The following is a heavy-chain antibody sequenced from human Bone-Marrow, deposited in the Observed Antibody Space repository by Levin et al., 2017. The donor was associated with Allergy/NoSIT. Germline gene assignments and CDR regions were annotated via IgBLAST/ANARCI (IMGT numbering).Heavy chain of an antibody. V-gene: IGHV3-48*02. J-gene: IGHJ6*02. Sequence: GGSLRLSCAASGFTFSNSSMNWVRQAPGKGLEWVSYISDSSSSIFYADSVKGRFTISRDNAKNSLFLQMNSLRDEDTVVYYCARDCPHLSYSSTWYYYYGMDVWGQGTTVTVSS. CDR3: ARDCPHLSYSSTWYYYYGMDV. CDR1: GFTFSNSS. CDR2: ISDSSSSI. D-gene: IGHD6-13*01.